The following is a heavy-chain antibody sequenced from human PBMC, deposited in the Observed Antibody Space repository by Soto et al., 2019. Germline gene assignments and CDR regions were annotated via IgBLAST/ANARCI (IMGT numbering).Heavy chain of an antibody. Sequence: ASVKVSCKASGYTFTSYGISWVRQAPGQGLEWMGWISAYNGNTNYAQKLQGRVTMTTDTSTSTAYMEPRSLRSDDTAVYYCARDRVAVPKASYYGMDVWGQGTTVTVSS. CDR1: GYTFTSYG. CDR3: ARDRVAVPKASYYGMDV. CDR2: ISAYNGNT. D-gene: IGHD6-19*01. V-gene: IGHV1-18*01. J-gene: IGHJ6*02.